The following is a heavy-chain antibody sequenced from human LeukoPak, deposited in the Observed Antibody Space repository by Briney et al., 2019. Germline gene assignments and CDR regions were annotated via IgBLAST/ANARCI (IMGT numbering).Heavy chain of an antibody. V-gene: IGHV3-30*04. D-gene: IGHD3-22*01. Sequence: GGSLRLSCAASGFTFSSYAMRWVRQAPGKGLEWVADISYDGSNKYYADSVKGRFTISRDNSKNTLYLQMNSLRAEDTAVHYCAKELYYYDSSGYYYGRSPFDYWGQGTLVTVSS. CDR2: ISYDGSNK. J-gene: IGHJ4*02. CDR3: AKELYYYDSSGYYYGRSPFDY. CDR1: GFTFSSYA.